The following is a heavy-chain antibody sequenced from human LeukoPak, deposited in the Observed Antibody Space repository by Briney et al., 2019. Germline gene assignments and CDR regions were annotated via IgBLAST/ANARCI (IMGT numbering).Heavy chain of an antibody. V-gene: IGHV4-61*02. CDR3: ARARILGYCSGGSCYYFDH. CDR1: GGSISSGSYY. CDR2: IYTSGST. D-gene: IGHD2-15*01. Sequence: SQTLSLTCTVSGGSISSGSYYWSWIRQPAGKGLEWIGRIYTSGSTNYNPSLKSRVTISVDTSKNQFSLKLSSVTAADTAVYYCARARILGYCSGGSCYYFDHWGQGTLVTVSS. J-gene: IGHJ4*02.